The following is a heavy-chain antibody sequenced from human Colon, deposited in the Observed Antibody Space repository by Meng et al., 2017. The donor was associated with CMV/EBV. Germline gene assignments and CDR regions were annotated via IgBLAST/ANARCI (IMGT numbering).Heavy chain of an antibody. CDR2: IYYTGTT. D-gene: IGHD3-16*01. V-gene: IGHV4-59*01. CDR1: GGSISDYH. CDR3: ARVKATVGEIVD. J-gene: IGHJ4*02. Sequence: SETLSLTCNVSGGSISDYHWTWIRQPPGMGLEWNGYIYYTGTTYYNPSLKSRVTISVDTSKNHFYLNLSSVTAADTAVYYCARVKATVGEIVDWGQGTLVTVSS.